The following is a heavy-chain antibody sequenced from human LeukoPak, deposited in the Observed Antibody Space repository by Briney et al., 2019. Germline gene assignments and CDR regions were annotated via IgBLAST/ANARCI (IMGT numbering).Heavy chain of an antibody. Sequence: PGGSLRLSCAASGFTVSSNYMSWVRQAPGKGLEWVSVIYSGGSTYYADSVKGRFTISRDNAKDSLYLRMNSLRVEDTAVYYCLRGDRRDYWGQGTLVTVSS. V-gene: IGHV3-53*01. CDR1: GFTVSSNY. J-gene: IGHJ4*02. CDR3: LRGDRRDY. CDR2: IYSGGST.